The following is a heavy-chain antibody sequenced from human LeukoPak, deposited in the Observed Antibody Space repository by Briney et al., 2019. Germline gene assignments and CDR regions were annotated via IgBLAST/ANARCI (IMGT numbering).Heavy chain of an antibody. V-gene: IGHV3-15*01. CDR1: GFTFSNAW. CDR3: TTVTVRGVKRRDAFDI. D-gene: IGHD3-10*01. Sequence: GGSLRLSCAASGFTFSNAWMSWVRQAPGKGLEWVGRIKSKTDGGTTDYAAPVKGRFTISRDDSKNTLYLQMNSLKTEDTAVYYCTTVTVRGVKRRDAFDIWGQGTMVTVSS. CDR2: IKSKTDGGTT. J-gene: IGHJ3*02.